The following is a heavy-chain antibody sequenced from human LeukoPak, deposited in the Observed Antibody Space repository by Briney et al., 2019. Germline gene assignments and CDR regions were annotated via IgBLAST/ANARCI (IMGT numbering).Heavy chain of an antibody. CDR3: ARALREYSSSWFSDF. D-gene: IGHD6-13*01. J-gene: IGHJ4*02. CDR1: GYTFRRYG. V-gene: IGHV1-18*01. CDR2: ISPYSGST. Sequence: GASVEVPCRASGYTFRRYGICWGRPAPGQGLEGMGWISPYSGSTNYPQKFQGRVTVTTDTSTSTAYMELRSLRSDDTAVYFCARALREYSSSWFSDFWGQGTLVTVSS.